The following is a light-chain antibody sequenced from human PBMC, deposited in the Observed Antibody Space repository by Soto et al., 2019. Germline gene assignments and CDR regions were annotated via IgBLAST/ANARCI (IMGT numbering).Light chain of an antibody. J-gene: IGLJ1*01. V-gene: IGLV2-11*01. CDR3: SAYTVSRTYV. Sequence: QSVLTQPRSVSGSPGQSVTISCTGTSSDVGTYNYVSWYQQHPGKAPKLMIYNVYDRPSGISYRFSGSKSGNTASLTISGLQGEDEADYYCSAYTVSRTYVFGTGTKLTVL. CDR1: SSDVGTYNY. CDR2: NVY.